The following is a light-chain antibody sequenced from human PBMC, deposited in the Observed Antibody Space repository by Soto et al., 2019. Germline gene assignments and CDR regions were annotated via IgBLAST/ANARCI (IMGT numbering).Light chain of an antibody. CDR2: AAS. J-gene: IGKJ4*01. V-gene: IGKV1-12*01. CDR1: QAISTW. Sequence: DIQMTQSPSFVSASVGDRVTITCRASQAISTWLAWYQHKPGEAPKLLIYAASSLQYGIPSRFSGSRSGTNFTLTINSLQTEDFATYFCQQADSLPLTFGGGTKVELK. CDR3: QQADSLPLT.